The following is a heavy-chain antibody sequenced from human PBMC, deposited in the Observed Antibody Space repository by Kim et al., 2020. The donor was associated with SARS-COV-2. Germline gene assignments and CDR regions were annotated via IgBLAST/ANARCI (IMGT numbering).Heavy chain of an antibody. J-gene: IGHJ6*02. V-gene: IGHV3-33*01. CDR2: IWYDGSNK. CDR1: GFTFSSYG. D-gene: IGHD4-17*01. CDR3: ARDTDLADGDYAGFSDGMDV. Sequence: GGSLRLSCAASGFTFSSYGMHWVRQAPGKGLEWVAAIWYDGSNKYYADSVKGRFTISRDNSKNTLYLQMNSLRAEDTAVYYCARDTDLADGDYAGFSDGMDVWGQGTTVTVSS.